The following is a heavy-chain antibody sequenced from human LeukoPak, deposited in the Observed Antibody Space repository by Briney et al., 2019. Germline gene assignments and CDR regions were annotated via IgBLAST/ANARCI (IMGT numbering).Heavy chain of an antibody. V-gene: IGHV4-61*05. J-gene: IGHJ3*02. D-gene: IGHD2-15*01. CDR3: ARVRSVVAHDAFDI. CDR1: GASVSGSNYD. CDR2: IYYSGST. Sequence: MPSETLSLTCAVSGASVSGSNYDWGWIRKPAGKGLEWIGYIYYSGSTNYNPSLKTRVTISVDTSKNQFSLKLSSVTAADTAVYYCARVRSVVAHDAFDIWGQGTMVTVSS.